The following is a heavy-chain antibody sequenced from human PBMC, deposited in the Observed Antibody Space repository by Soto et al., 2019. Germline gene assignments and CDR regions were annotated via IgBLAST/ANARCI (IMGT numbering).Heavy chain of an antibody. D-gene: IGHD3-22*01. Sequence: EVQLVESGGGLVQPGGSLRLSCAASGFTFSSNSMNWVRQAPGKGLEWVSYISSSSSNIYYADSVKGRFTISRDNAKNSQYLQMNSLRAEDTAVYYCARLPYYSDQWGQGTLVTVSS. CDR3: ARLPYYSDQ. CDR2: ISSSSSNI. CDR1: GFTFSSNS. V-gene: IGHV3-48*01. J-gene: IGHJ5*02.